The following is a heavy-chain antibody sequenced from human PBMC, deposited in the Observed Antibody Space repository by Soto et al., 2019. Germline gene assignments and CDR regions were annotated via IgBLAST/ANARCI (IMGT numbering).Heavy chain of an antibody. J-gene: IGHJ4*02. CDR2: VSASGSIT. V-gene: IGHV3-23*01. Sequence: CCAASGCTLRIYAMSXVRLAPGEGXERVSGVSASGSITSCADSVRGRFTISSDKSKNTLYLQMNSLRAEDTAVYYCSRAVGIRAYFYYWGQGTLVTVSS. CDR1: GCTLRIYA. CDR3: SRAVGIRAYFYY. D-gene: IGHD3-3*02.